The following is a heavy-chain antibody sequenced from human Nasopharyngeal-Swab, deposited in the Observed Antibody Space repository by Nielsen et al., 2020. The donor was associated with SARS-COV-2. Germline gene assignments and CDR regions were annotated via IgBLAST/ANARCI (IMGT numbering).Heavy chain of an antibody. J-gene: IGHJ4*02. V-gene: IGHV1-3*01. Sequence: WVGQAPGQRLEWMGWINAGNGNTKYSQKFQGRVTITRDTSASTAYMELSSLRSEDTAVYYCARVYYDSSGYYQYWGQGTPVTVSS. D-gene: IGHD3-22*01. CDR3: ARVYYDSSGYYQY. CDR2: INAGNGNT.